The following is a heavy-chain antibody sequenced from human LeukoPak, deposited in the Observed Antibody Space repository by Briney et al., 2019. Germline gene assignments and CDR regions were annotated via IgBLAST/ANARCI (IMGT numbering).Heavy chain of an antibody. D-gene: IGHD3-22*01. V-gene: IGHV4-30-4*01. CDR3: ARGSGTYYYDSGGYLNWFDP. CDR2: IYYTGST. Sequence: PSETLSLTCIVSGGSISSGDYYWSWIRQPPGKGLEWIGYIYYTGSTYYNPSLKGRVTISEDTSRNQFSLKLNSVTAADTAVYYCARGSGTYYYDSGGYLNWFDPWGQGILVTVSS. CDR1: GGSISSGDYY. J-gene: IGHJ5*02.